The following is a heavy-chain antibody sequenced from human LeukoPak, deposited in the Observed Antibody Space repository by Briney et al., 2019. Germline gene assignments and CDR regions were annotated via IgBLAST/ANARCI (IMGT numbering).Heavy chain of an antibody. CDR2: SISRREGMTT. D-gene: IGHD3-10*01. V-gene: IGHV3-15*01. J-gene: IGHJ4*02. CDR3: SAYYNGRGDY. Sequence: KTGGSLRLSCTASGVTFSNAWMTWVRQAPGRGLEWVGRSISRREGMTTEYAAPVKGRFTISRDDSKNTVFLRMDSLKTEDTGVYYCSAYYNGRGDYWGQGTQVTVSS. CDR1: GVTFSNAW.